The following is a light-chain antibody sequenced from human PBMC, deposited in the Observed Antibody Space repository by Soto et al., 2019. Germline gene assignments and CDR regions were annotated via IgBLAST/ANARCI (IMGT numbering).Light chain of an antibody. V-gene: IGKV3-20*01. J-gene: IGKJ5*01. CDR1: QSVSSN. CDR2: GAS. CDR3: QQYGSSTIT. Sequence: EIVLTQSPGTLSLSPGERATLSCRASQSVSSNLAWYQQKHGQAPRLLIYGASSRATGIPDRFSGSGSGTDFTLTISRLEPEDFAVYYCQQYGSSTITFGQGTRLEIK.